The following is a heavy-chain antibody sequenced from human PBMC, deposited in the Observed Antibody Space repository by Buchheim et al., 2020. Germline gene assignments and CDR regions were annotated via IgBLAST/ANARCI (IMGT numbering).Heavy chain of an antibody. Sequence: QVQLQESGPGLVKPSGTLSLTCAVSGVSITTTKWWAWFRQPPGKGLEWIAEIWHSGSANYSPSLKSRLSISVDKSANQFPLRLTSVTAADTAVYYCAGWDRATYYFDSWGQGTL. J-gene: IGHJ4*02. D-gene: IGHD1-26*01. CDR1: GVSITTTKW. CDR2: IWHSGSA. CDR3: AGWDRATYYFDS. V-gene: IGHV4-4*02.